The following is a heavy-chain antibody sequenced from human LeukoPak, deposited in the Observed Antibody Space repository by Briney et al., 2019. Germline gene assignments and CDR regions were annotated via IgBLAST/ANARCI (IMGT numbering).Heavy chain of an antibody. D-gene: IGHD4/OR15-4a*01. J-gene: IGHJ4*02. CDR2: IFYSGNS. CDR1: GGSISNYY. V-gene: IGHV4-59*08. CDR3: ATHRYSANYYDDN. Sequence: SETLSLTCTVSGGSISNYYWTWIRQPPGKRLEWIGYIFYSGNSNYNPSLKSRVTMSLDTSKRQFSLKLSSVTAADTAVYYCATHRYSANYYDDNRGQGTLVTVSS.